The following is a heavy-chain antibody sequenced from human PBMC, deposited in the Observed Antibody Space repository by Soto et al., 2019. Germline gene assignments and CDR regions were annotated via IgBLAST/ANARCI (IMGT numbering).Heavy chain of an antibody. CDR2: ISSSGSTI. CDR3: ARSRVYAFWFDP. D-gene: IGHD2-8*01. Sequence: GGSLRLSCAASGFTFSDYYMSWIRQAPGKGLEWVSYISSSGSTIYYADSVKGRFTISRDNAKNPLYLQMNSLRAEDTAVYYCARSRVYAFWFDPWGQGTLVTVSS. CDR1: GFTFSDYY. J-gene: IGHJ5*02. V-gene: IGHV3-11*01.